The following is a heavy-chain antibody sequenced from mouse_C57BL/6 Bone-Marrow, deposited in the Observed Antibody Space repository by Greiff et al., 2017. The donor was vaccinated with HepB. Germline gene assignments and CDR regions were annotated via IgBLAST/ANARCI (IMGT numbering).Heavy chain of an antibody. CDR2: ISDGGSYT. J-gene: IGHJ1*03. CDR1: GFTFSSYA. CDR3: ARDPYYSNYPYWYFDV. V-gene: IGHV5-4*01. Sequence: DVMLVESGGGLVKPGGSLKLSCAASGFTFSSYAMSWVRQTPEKRLEWVATISDGGSYTYYPDNVKGRFTISRDNAKNNLYLQMSHLKSEDTAMYYCARDPYYSNYPYWYFDVWGTGTTVTVSS. D-gene: IGHD2-5*01.